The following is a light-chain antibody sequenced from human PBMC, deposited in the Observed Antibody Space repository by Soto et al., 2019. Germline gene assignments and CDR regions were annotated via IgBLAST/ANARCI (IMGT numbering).Light chain of an antibody. CDR3: QQSYSSSWT. V-gene: IGKV1-39*01. CDR1: QSISNS. J-gene: IGKJ1*01. CDR2: GTS. Sequence: DIQMTQSPSSLSASVGDRVTITCRASQSISNSLNWYQQKPGKAPNLLIYGTSSLQSGVPSRFSGSGSGTDFTLTISSLQREDFATYYCQQSYSSSWTFGQGTKVEIK.